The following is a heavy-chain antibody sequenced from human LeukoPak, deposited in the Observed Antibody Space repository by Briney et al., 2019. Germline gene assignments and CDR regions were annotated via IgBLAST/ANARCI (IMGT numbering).Heavy chain of an antibody. V-gene: IGHV4-59*01. CDR1: GGSLSSYY. J-gene: IGHJ4*02. D-gene: IGHD3-22*01. Sequence: PSETLSLTCTVSGGSLSSYYWSWIRQPPGKGLEWIGYIYYSGSTNYNPSLKSRVTISVDTSKNQFSLKLSSVTAADTAVYYCARASGYYLFDYWGQGTLVTVSS. CDR2: IYYSGST. CDR3: ARASGYYLFDY.